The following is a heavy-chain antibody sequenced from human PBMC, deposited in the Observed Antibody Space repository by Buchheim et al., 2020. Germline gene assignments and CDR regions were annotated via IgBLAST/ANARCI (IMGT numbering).Heavy chain of an antibody. CDR2: ISSGGDT. D-gene: IGHD1-26*01. V-gene: IGHV3-66*02. CDR1: GFSASSLY. J-gene: IGHJ4*02. CDR3: VTSVVRAMRGEY. Sequence: VQLLQSGGGLVQPGGSLRLSCAASGFSASSLYVGWLRQAPGKGPEWVSLISSGGDTYSPDSVKGRFAISRDDSVNTVILQMRSLTPEDKAIYYCVTSVVRAMRGEYWGQGTL.